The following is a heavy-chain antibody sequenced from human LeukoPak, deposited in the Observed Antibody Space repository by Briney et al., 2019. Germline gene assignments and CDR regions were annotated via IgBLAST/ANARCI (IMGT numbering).Heavy chain of an antibody. CDR1: GYSFTSYW. J-gene: IGHJ5*02. Sequence: NHGESLKSSCKGSGYSFTSYWIGWVRHMPGKVLECTGISYPCDSDTRYSPSFQGQVTISADKSISTAYLQWSSLKASDTAMYYCARRSSGWTLGVWFDPWGQGTLVTVSS. D-gene: IGHD6-19*01. CDR3: ARRSSGWTLGVWFDP. CDR2: SYPCDSDT. V-gene: IGHV5-51*01.